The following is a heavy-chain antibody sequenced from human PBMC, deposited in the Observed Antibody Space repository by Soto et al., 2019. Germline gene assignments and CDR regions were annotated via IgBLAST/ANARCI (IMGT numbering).Heavy chain of an antibody. Sequence: QVQLVQSGAEVKKPGASVKVSCKVSGYTFTGNYMPWMRQAPGQGPEWVGWINPRNGDTDDAQKFQGRATITRDTSITDAYMAITRMTSVDPAIYFSVRGGGVEVVPRTRFVFDPWGQGTLLTVSS. D-gene: IGHD2-21*01. CDR2: INPRNGDT. CDR3: VRGGGVEVVPRTRFVFDP. V-gene: IGHV1-2*02. CDR1: GYTFTGNY. J-gene: IGHJ5*02.